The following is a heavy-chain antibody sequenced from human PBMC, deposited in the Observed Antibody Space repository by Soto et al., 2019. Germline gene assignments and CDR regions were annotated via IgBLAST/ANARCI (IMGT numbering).Heavy chain of an antibody. CDR2: INHSGGT. V-gene: IGHV4-34*01. D-gene: IGHD3-22*01. CDR3: ARGSVYTVDSSWCYED. Sequence: SGTLSLTCAVYGGSFSAYYWSWIRQPPGKELEWIGEINHSGGTSYNPSLKSRVTISVDTSKSQFSLKLTSVTAADRAVYYCARGSVYTVDSSWCYEDWGQVTKVTLSS. J-gene: IGHJ4*02. CDR1: GGSFSAYY.